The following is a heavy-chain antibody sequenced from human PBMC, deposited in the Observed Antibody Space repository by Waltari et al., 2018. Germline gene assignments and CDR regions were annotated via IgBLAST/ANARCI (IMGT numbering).Heavy chain of an antibody. D-gene: IGHD3-3*01. V-gene: IGHV4-4*07. CDR1: GDSISGYY. CDR2: IHSGGNT. J-gene: IGHJ6*03. Sequence: QVQLHESGPGLVRPSETLSLTCTVSGDSISGYYWTWIRQSAGKWLEWIGRIHSGGNTNYNPSLKSRFTMSVDMSKNQFSLNLGLVTAADTAVYYCARDSSPKKRTSVVGVLYFMDVWGKGTTFTVSS. CDR3: ARDSSPKKRTSVVGVLYFMDV.